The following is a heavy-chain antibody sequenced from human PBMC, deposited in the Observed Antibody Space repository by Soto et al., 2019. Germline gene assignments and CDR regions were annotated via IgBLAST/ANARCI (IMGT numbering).Heavy chain of an antibody. CDR3: AGKVGSSRWYPVGY. Sequence: EVQLLESGGGLVQPGGSLRLSCAASGFTVSSSYMSWVRQAPGKGLEWVSPIYAGGNTYYEDSVKGRFTISRDNFKNTLYLKKNSLSARGTACDYFAGKVGSSRWYPVGYWGQGTLVTVSS. D-gene: IGHD6-19*01. J-gene: IGHJ4*02. V-gene: IGHV3-66*01. CDR2: IYAGGNT. CDR1: GFTVSSSY.